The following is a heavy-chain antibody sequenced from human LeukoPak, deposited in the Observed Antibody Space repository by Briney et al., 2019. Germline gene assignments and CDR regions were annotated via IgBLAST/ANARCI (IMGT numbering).Heavy chain of an antibody. V-gene: IGHV4-31*03. CDR3: ARHYGP. Sequence: SQTLSLTCTVSGGSINNGGYYWSWIRQHPGKGLEWIGYIFYSGSTYYNPSLKSRVSISMDTSKNQFSLNLNSVTAADTAVYYCARHYGPWGQGTLVTVSS. CDR1: GGSINNGGYY. D-gene: IGHD3-16*01. CDR2: IFYSGST. J-gene: IGHJ5*02.